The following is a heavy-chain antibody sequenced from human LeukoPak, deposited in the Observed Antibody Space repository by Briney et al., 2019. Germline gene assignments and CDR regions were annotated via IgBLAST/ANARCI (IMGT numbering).Heavy chain of an antibody. Sequence: GASVKVSCKASGGTFSSYAISWVRQAPGQGLEWMGWINPNSGGTNYAQKFQGRVTMTTDTSTSTAYMELRSLRSDDTAVYYCARRRVGLRYFDYWGQGTLVTVSS. J-gene: IGHJ4*02. V-gene: IGHV1-18*01. CDR1: GGTFSSYA. D-gene: IGHD5-12*01. CDR3: ARRRVGLRYFDY. CDR2: INPNSGGT.